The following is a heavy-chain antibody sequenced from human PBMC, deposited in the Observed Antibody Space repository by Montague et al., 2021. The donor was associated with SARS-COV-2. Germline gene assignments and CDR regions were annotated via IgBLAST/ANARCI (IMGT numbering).Heavy chain of an antibody. Sequence: TLSLTCSVSGGSISSGSYYWSWIRPPAGKGLEWIGRIYISVSTNYNPSLKSRVTMSVDTSKNQFSLKLSSVTAADTAVYYCARTVVVPAAMRRYYGMDVWGQGTSVTVSS. CDR3: ARTVVVPAAMRRYYGMDV. J-gene: IGHJ6*02. CDR1: GGSISSGSYY. CDR2: IYISVST. D-gene: IGHD2-2*01. V-gene: IGHV4-61*02.